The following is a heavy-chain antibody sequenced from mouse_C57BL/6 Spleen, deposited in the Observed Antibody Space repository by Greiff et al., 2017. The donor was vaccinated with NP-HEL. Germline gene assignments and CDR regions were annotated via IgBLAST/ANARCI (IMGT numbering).Heavy chain of an antibody. Sequence: QVQLQQSGPGLVQPSQSLSITCTVSGFSLTSYGVHWVRQSPGKGLEWLGVIWSGGSTDYNAAFISRLSISKDNSKSQVFFKMNSLQADDTAIYYCARIDYDGRYYYAMDYWGQGTSVTVSS. V-gene: IGHV2-2*01. D-gene: IGHD2-4*01. J-gene: IGHJ4*01. CDR2: IWSGGST. CDR3: ARIDYDGRYYYAMDY. CDR1: GFSLTSYG.